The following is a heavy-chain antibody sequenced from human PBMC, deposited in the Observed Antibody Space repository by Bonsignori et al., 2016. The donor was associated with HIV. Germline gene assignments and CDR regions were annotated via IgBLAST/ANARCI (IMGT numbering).Heavy chain of an antibody. CDR1: GFTFKNYA. CDR3: AKEGDFVVGNYMDV. D-gene: IGHD2-15*01. J-gene: IGHJ6*03. Sequence: EVRLLESGGGLVQPGGSLRLSCAASGFTFKNYAMSWVRQAPGKGLEWVSSLRGSGGITFYADSVKGRFTISRDNSKNTLYMEMNSLTAEDTAVYYCAKEGDFVVGNYMDVWGKGTTVTVSS. CDR2: LRGSGGIT. V-gene: IGHV3-23*01.